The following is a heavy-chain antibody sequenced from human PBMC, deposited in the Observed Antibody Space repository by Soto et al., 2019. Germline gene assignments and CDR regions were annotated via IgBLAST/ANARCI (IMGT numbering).Heavy chain of an antibody. CDR2: TDPSDSYT. CDR3: ARHSSPDYYDSSGYYYD. D-gene: IGHD3-22*01. CDR1: GYSFTSYW. Sequence: GESLKISCKGSGYSFTSYWISWVRQMPGKGLEWMGRTDPSDSYTNYSPSFQGHVTISADKSISTAYLQWSSLKASDTAMYYCARHSSPDYYDSSGYYYDWGQGTLVTVSS. J-gene: IGHJ4*02. V-gene: IGHV5-10-1*01.